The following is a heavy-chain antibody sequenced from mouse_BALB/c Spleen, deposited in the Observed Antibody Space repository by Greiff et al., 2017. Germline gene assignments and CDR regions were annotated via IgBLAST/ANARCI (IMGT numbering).Heavy chain of an antibody. D-gene: IGHD1-1*01. V-gene: IGHV14-4*02. CDR2: IDPENGDT. CDR3: NSCSSSDSDAMDY. CDR1: GFTIKDYY. J-gene: IGHJ4*01. Sequence: EVQLQESGAELVRSGASVKFSCTASGFTIKDYYMHWVQQSPEQGLEWIGWIDPENGDTEYASKFPGKATMTADTSSNTAYLQLRSLTFKDTAVYDGNSCSSSDSDAMDYWGQGTAVTVSS.